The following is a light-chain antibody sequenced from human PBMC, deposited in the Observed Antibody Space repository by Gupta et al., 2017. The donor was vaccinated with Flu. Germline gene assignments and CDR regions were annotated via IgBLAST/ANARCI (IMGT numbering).Light chain of an antibody. CDR3: CAHAGSSICV. CDR2: DIS. V-gene: IGLV2-11*01. Sequence: QSALTQPRSVSGSPGQSVTISCTGTTSDVGGHDFISWYHQSAGEAPKLILYDISKRPSGVPNRFSGSKSGNTASLTISGLQGEDEGDVDCCAHAGSSICVFGGGTRMTVL. J-gene: IGLJ3*02. CDR1: TSDVGGHDF.